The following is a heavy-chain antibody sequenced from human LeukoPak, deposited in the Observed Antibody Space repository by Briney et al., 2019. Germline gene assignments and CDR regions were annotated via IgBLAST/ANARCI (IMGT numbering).Heavy chain of an antibody. CDR3: ARDRPDYGDYEYYYYMDV. D-gene: IGHD4-17*01. CDR1: GYTFTGYY. J-gene: IGHJ6*03. Sequence: ASVKVSCKASGYTFTGYYMHWVRQAPGQGLEWMGWINPNSGGTNYAQKFQGRVTMTRDTSISTAYMELSRLRSDDTAVYYCARDRPDYGDYEYYYYMDVWGKGTTVTVSS. V-gene: IGHV1-2*02. CDR2: INPNSGGT.